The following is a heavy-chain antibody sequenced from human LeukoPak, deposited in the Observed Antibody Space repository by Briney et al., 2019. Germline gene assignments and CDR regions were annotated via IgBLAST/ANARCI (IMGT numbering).Heavy chain of an antibody. CDR3: ARWYSSSWYFSAFDI. Sequence: SETLSLTCTVSGGSISDYFWSWIRQPPGKGLEWIGYIYRSDTTKYNPSLKSRVIISVDTSKNQFSLKVISVTAADTAVYYCARWYSSSWYFSAFDIWGQGTMVTVSS. V-gene: IGHV4-59*08. D-gene: IGHD6-13*01. J-gene: IGHJ3*02. CDR1: GGSISDYF. CDR2: IYRSDTT.